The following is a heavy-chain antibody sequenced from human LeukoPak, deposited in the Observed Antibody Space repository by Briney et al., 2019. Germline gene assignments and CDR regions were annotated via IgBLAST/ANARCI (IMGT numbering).Heavy chain of an antibody. CDR2: INPNSGGT. V-gene: IGHV1-2*04. J-gene: IGHJ4*02. CDR3: ARGRFKDIVAMTYYFDY. Sequence: ASVKVSCKASGYTFTGYYMHWVRQAPGQGLEWMGWINPNSGGTNYAQKFQGWVTMTRDTSISTAYMELSRLRSDDTAVYYCARGRFKDIVAMTYYFDYWSQGTLVTVSS. CDR1: GYTFTGYY. D-gene: IGHD5-12*01.